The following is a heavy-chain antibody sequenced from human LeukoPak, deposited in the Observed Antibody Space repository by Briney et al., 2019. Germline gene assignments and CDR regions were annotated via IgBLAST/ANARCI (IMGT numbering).Heavy chain of an antibody. V-gene: IGHV1-2*02. D-gene: IGHD3-10*01. Sequence: ASVKVSCKASGYTFTGYYMHWVRQAPGQGLEWMGWINPNSGGTNYAQKFQGRVTMTRDTSICTAYMELSRLRSDDTAVYYCARDLQWNYYGSGSYTDYWGQGTLVTVSS. CDR2: INPNSGGT. CDR1: GYTFTGYY. J-gene: IGHJ4*02. CDR3: ARDLQWNYYGSGSYTDY.